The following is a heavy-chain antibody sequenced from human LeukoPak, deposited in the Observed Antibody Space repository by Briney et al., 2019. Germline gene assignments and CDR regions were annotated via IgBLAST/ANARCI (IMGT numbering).Heavy chain of an antibody. CDR3: ARAGSSWYVGKYFDY. Sequence: PSETLSLTCTVSGASINSYYWSWIRQPPGKGLEWIGYIYSSGSTNYNPSLKSRVTISVDTSKNQFSLKLSSVTAADTAVYYCARAGSSWYVGKYFDYWGQGTLVTVSS. CDR2: IYSSGST. CDR1: GASINSYY. V-gene: IGHV4-59*12. D-gene: IGHD6-13*01. J-gene: IGHJ4*02.